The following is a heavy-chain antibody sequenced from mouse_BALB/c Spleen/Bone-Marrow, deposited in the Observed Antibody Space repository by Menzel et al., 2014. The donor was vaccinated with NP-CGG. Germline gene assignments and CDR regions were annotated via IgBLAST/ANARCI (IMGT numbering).Heavy chain of an antibody. Sequence: VKLMESGAELMKPGASVKISCKTTGYTFSSYWIEWVKQRPGHGLEWIGEILPGSGTTNYNEKFKGKATFTADTSSNTAYMQLSSLTSGDSAVYYCARSHYYGLYYAMDYWGQGTSVTVSS. CDR2: ILPGSGTT. CDR3: ARSHYYGLYYAMDY. J-gene: IGHJ4*01. CDR1: GYTFSSYW. D-gene: IGHD1-1*01. V-gene: IGHV1-9*01.